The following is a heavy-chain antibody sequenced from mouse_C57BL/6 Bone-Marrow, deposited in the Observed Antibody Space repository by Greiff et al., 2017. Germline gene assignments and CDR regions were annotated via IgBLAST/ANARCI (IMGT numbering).Heavy chain of an antibody. CDR1: GYTFTSYW. J-gene: IGHJ2*01. V-gene: IGHV1-64*01. D-gene: IGHD1-1*01. CDR2: IHPNSGST. Sequence: QVQLQQPGAELVKPGASVKLSCKASGYTFTSYWMHWVKQRPGQGLEWIGMIHPNSGSTNYNEKFKSKATLTVDKSSSTAYMQLSSLTSEDSAVYYCALNLLLRYPDYWGQGTTLTVSS. CDR3: ALNLLLRYPDY.